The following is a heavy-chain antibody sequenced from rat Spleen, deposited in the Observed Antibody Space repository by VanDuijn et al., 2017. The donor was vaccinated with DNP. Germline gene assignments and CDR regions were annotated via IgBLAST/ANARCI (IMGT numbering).Heavy chain of an antibody. V-gene: IGHV5S10*01. CDR1: GFTFSDYY. Sequence: EVQLVESGGGVVQPGNSLKLSCAASGFTFSDYYMAWVRQAPEKGLEWVATISTTGSRTYYPDSVKGRFTISRDNAKSSLYLQMNSLKSEDTATYYCARRDYPVPAYWGQGTLVTVSS. J-gene: IGHJ3*01. D-gene: IGHD1-4*01. CDR2: ISTTGSRT. CDR3: ARRDYPVPAY.